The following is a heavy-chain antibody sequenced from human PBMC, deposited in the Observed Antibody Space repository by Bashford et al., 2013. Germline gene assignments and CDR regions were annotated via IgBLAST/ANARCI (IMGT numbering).Heavy chain of an antibody. J-gene: IGHJ4*02. D-gene: IGHD6-13*01. CDR2: IYWDGDK. V-gene: IGHV2-5*02. Sequence: GPTLVKPTQTLTLTCTFSGFSLSTSGVSVGWIRQPPGKALEWLALIYWDGDKRYSPSLKSRLTITTDTSKNQVVLTMINMDPVDTATYYCAHLEPGIAAAGRDYYFDYWGQGTLVTVSS. CDR1: GFSLSTSGVS. CDR3: AHLEPGIAAAGRDYYFDY.